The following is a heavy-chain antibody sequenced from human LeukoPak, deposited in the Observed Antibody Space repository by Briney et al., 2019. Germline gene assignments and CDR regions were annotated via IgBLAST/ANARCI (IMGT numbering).Heavy chain of an antibody. Sequence: GGSLRLSCAASGFTFSSYAMSWVRQAPGKGLEWVSSISSSSSYIYYADSVKGRFTISRDNAKNSLYLQMNSLRAEDTAVYYCARDRMTYYYDSSGYYGLDYWGQGTLVTVSS. CDR3: ARDRMTYYYDSSGYYGLDY. CDR1: GFTFSSYA. CDR2: ISSSSSYI. D-gene: IGHD3-22*01. V-gene: IGHV3-21*01. J-gene: IGHJ4*02.